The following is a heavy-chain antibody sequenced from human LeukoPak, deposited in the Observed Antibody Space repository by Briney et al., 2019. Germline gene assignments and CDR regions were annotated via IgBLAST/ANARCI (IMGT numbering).Heavy chain of an antibody. CDR3: ARVPYYYGSGSDNWFDP. Sequence: ASVKVSCKASAYTFTSYGISWVRQAPGQGLEWMGWISAYNGNTNYAQKFEGRVTMTTDTYTSTVYMELRSLRSDDTAVYCCARVPYYYGSGSDNWFDPWGQGTQVSVCS. D-gene: IGHD3-10*01. V-gene: IGHV1-18*01. CDR2: ISAYNGNT. CDR1: AYTFTSYG. J-gene: IGHJ5*02.